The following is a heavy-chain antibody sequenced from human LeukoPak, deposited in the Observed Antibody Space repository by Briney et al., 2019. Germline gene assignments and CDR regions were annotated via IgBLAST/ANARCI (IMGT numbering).Heavy chain of an antibody. CDR1: GFTFSSYA. D-gene: IGHD1-26*01. V-gene: IGHV3-23*01. CDR3: ANPSGSYYSSGY. CDR2: ISGSGGST. J-gene: IGHJ4*02. Sequence: GSLRLSCAASGFTFSSYAMSWVRQAPGKGLEWVSAISGSGGSTYYADSVKGRFTISRDNSKNTLYLQMNSLRAEDTAVYYCANPSGSYYSSGYWGQGTLVTVSS.